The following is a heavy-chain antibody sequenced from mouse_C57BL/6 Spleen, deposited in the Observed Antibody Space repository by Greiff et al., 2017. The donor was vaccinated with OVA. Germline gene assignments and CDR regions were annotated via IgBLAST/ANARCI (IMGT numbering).Heavy chain of an antibody. CDR1: GYSFTGYY. J-gene: IGHJ2*01. Sequence: EVQRVESGPELVKPGASVKISCKASGYSFTGYYMNWVKQSPEKSLEWIGEINPSTGGTTYNQKFKAKATLTVDKSSSTAYMQLKSLTSEDSAVYYCARRDFYGNYVGNFDYWGQGTTLTVSS. D-gene: IGHD2-1*01. CDR2: INPSTGGT. V-gene: IGHV1-42*01. CDR3: ARRDFYGNYVGNFDY.